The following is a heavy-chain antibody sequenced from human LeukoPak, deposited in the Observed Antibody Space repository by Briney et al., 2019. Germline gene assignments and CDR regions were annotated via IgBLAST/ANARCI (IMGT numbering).Heavy chain of an antibody. D-gene: IGHD2-15*01. V-gene: IGHV4-39*07. J-gene: IGHJ4*02. CDR1: GGSISSSSYY. CDR3: ARVSVPVAVVVAATPDYFDY. Sequence: SETLSLTCTVSGGSISSSSYYWSWIRQPPGKGLEWIGEINHSGSTNYNPSLKSRVTISVDTSKNQFSLKLSSVTAADTAVYYCARVSVPVAVVVAATPDYFDYWGQGTLVTVSS. CDR2: INHSGST.